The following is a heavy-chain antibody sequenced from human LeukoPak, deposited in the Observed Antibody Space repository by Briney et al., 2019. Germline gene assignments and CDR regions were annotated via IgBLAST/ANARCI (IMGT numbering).Heavy chain of an antibody. CDR3: AKSLLTTATGTGRAFDI. D-gene: IGHD1-1*01. CDR2: IRYDGSNE. Sequence: GGSLRLSCAASAFTFSNYGMHWVRQAPGKGLEWVAFIRYDGSNEYYADSVKGRFTISRDNSKNTLYLQMNSLRADDTAVYYCAKSLLTTATGTGRAFDIWGQGTMVTVSS. V-gene: IGHV3-30*02. J-gene: IGHJ3*02. CDR1: AFTFSNYG.